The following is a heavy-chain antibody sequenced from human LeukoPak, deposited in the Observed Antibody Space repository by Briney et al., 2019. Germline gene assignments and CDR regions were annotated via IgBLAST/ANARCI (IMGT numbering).Heavy chain of an antibody. V-gene: IGHV3-23*01. CDR1: GFTFSSYA. D-gene: IGHD2/OR15-2a*01. CDR3: AKYSDSTGAHYFDY. J-gene: IGHJ4*02. Sequence: GGSLRLSCAASGFTFSSYAMTWVRQAPGKGLEWVSTISGSGANTYYADSVKGRFTISRDNSKNTLSLQMNSLRVEDTPLYYCAKYSDSTGAHYFDYWGQGTLVTVSS. CDR2: ISGSGANT.